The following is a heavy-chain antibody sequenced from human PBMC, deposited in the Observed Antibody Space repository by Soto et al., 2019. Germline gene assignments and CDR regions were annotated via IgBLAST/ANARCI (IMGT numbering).Heavy chain of an antibody. CDR1: GFTFSDYY. Sequence: EVQLVESGGGLVQPGGSLRLSCAASGFTFSDYYMDWVRQAPGKGLEWVGRSKNKADSYTTEYAASVTGRFSISRDASKNSLYLQMDSLKTEDTAVYYCTVGVMGNDVGAAWGQAILVTVSS. V-gene: IGHV3-72*01. J-gene: IGHJ4*02. CDR2: SKNKADSYTT. CDR3: TVGVMGNDVGAA. D-gene: IGHD3-16*01.